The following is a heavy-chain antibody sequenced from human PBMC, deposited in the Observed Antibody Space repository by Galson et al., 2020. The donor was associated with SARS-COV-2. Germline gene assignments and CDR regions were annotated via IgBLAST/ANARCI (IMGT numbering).Heavy chain of an antibody. D-gene: IGHD4-4*01. CDR3: GTAPTETSPNWCDP. Sequence: ASVKVSCKVSGYTLTELSMHWLRQPPGKGLEWMGGFDPEDGETIYPQKFQGRVTMTEDTSTDTAYMELSSLRSEDTAVYYCGTAPTETSPNWCDPWGQGNLVTVSS. V-gene: IGHV1-24*01. CDR2: FDPEDGET. J-gene: IGHJ5*02. CDR1: GYTLTELS.